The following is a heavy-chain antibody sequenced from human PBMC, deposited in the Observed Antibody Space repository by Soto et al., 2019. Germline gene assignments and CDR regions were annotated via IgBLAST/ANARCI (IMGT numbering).Heavy chain of an antibody. J-gene: IGHJ4*02. Sequence: PSETLSLTCTVSGGSISSYYWGWIRQPPGKGLEWIGSIYYSGSTYYNPSLKSRVTISVDTSKNQFSLELSSLRSEDTAVYYCARAVAVPADFDYWGQGTLVTVSS. CDR3: ARAVAVPADFDY. CDR1: GGSISSYY. V-gene: IGHV4-39*01. CDR2: IYYSGST. D-gene: IGHD6-19*01.